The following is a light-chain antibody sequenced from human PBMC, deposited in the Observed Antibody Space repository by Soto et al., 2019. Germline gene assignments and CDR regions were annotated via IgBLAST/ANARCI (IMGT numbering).Light chain of an antibody. CDR2: AAS. J-gene: IGKJ2*01. Sequence: DIQMTQSPSSLSESVGDRVTITCRASQSISNYLSWYQQKPGKAPKLLIYAASTLQSGVPSRVSGSGSGTDFTLTISCLQPEDFATYYCQQSYGIPYTFGQGTKLEIK. CDR3: QQSYGIPYT. V-gene: IGKV1-39*01. CDR1: QSISNY.